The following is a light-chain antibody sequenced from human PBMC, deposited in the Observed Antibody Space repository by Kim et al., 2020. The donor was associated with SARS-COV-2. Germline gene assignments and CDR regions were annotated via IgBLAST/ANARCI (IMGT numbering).Light chain of an antibody. CDR3: NSRDSNDNVV. Sequence: AVGKTVRITCQGDSLRSYYATWYQQKPGQAPILVIYGKNNRPSGIPDRFSGSSSGNTASLTITGTQAGDEADYYCNSRDSNDNVVFGGGTQLTVL. CDR2: GKN. V-gene: IGLV3-19*01. CDR1: SLRSYY. J-gene: IGLJ2*01.